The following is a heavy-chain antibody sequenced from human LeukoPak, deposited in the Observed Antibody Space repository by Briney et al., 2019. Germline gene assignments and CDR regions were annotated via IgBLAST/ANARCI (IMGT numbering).Heavy chain of an antibody. Sequence: GGSLRLSCAASGFTFRSYAMRWVRQAPGKGLDWVAVILENGSNQYYADSVKGRFTISRDNSKNTLFLQMNSLRGEDTAMYYCARVQGGGYRTADYWGQGTLVTVSS. J-gene: IGHJ4*02. CDR3: ARVQGGGYRTADY. V-gene: IGHV3-30*04. D-gene: IGHD6-19*01. CDR2: ILENGSNQ. CDR1: GFTFRSYA.